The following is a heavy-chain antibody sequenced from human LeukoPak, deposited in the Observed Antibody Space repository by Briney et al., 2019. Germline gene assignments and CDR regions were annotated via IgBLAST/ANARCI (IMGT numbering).Heavy chain of an antibody. Sequence: PSEALSLTCTVSGGSISSCYWSWIRQPPGKGLEWIGYIYYSGSTNYNPSLKSRVTISVDTSKNQFSLKLSSVTAADTAVYYCARDRSVVVPAANYGMDVWGKGTTVTVSS. CDR3: ARDRSVVVPAANYGMDV. CDR1: GGSISSCY. CDR2: IYYSGST. D-gene: IGHD2-2*01. J-gene: IGHJ6*04. V-gene: IGHV4-59*01.